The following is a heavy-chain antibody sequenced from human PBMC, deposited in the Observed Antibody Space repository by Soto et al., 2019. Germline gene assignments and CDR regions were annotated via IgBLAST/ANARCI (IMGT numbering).Heavy chain of an antibody. CDR2: IYYRGNT. V-gene: IGHV4-39*01. CDR1: GDSINSDKYY. CDR3: ARLEGLATISYYFDF. Sequence: QLQLQESGPGLVKPSETLSLTCSVSGDSINSDKYYWGWIRQPPGKGLEWIGSIYYRGNTYYNPSLQTRVTISLDTSKSQFSLKLTSVTAADSAVYFCARLEGLATISYYFDFWGQGALVTVSS. J-gene: IGHJ4*02. D-gene: IGHD3-9*01.